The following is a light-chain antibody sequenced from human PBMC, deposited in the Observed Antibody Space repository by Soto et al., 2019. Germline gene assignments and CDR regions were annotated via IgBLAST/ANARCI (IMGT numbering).Light chain of an antibody. CDR1: QVITNY. J-gene: IGKJ2*01. Sequence: DIQLTQSASSLSASVGDRVTITCQASQVITNYLNWYQQKPGKAPKLLIYDISTLEIGVPSRFSRSGSGTYFTFTISGLQPDDIATYFCQQYENLPYTFGQGTKLEI. V-gene: IGKV1-33*01. CDR3: QQYENLPYT. CDR2: DIS.